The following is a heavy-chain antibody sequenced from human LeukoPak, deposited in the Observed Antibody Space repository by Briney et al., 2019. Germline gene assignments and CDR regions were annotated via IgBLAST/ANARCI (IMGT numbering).Heavy chain of an antibody. CDR1: GYPFNGYY. CDR3: ARARRGVAGNPPRYYYFYGMDV. Sequence: ASVKVSCKASGYPFNGYYLHWVRQAPGQGLEWMGWINSNSGDTNYVKKFQGWVTMTRDTSISTAYMELSSLKSDDTAVYYCARARRGVAGNPPRYYYFYGMDVWGQGTTVIVS. J-gene: IGHJ6*02. D-gene: IGHD6-19*01. V-gene: IGHV1-2*04. CDR2: INSNSGDT.